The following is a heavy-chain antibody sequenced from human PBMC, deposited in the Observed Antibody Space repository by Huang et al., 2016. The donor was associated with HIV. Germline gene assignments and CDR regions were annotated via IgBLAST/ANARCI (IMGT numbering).Heavy chain of an antibody. Sequence: QIHLVQSGPEVKQPGASVKVSCKDSGYTFHIYEITWVRQTTGQGREWMGWISGDNVSTRFAQKFQDRLTMTTDVSTSTAYLELRSLRLDDTAVYYCARTKGEFDFWGQGALVTVSS. D-gene: IGHD3-16*01. J-gene: IGHJ4*02. CDR2: ISGDNVST. CDR3: ARTKGEFDF. CDR1: GYTFHIYE. V-gene: IGHV1-18*04.